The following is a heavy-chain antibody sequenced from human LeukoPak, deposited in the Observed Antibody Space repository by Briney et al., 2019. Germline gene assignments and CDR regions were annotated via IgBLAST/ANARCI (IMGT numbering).Heavy chain of an antibody. J-gene: IGHJ6*03. V-gene: IGHV1-2*02. D-gene: IGHD3-9*01. CDR1: GYTFTGYY. Sequence: GASVKVSCKASGYTFTGYYMHWVRQAPGQGLEWMGWINPNSGGTNYAQKFQGRVTTTRDTSISTAYMELSRLRSDDTAVYYCARADYDILTGPINYYYMDVWGKGTTVTVSS. CDR2: INPNSGGT. CDR3: ARADYDILTGPINYYYMDV.